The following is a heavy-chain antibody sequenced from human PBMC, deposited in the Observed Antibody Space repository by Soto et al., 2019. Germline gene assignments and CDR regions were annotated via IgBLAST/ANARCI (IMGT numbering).Heavy chain of an antibody. V-gene: IGHV3-74*01. CDR1: GFTFSYYW. Sequence: EVQLVESGGGLVRPGGSLRLSCAASGFTFSYYWMHWVRQAPGKGLVWVSRIHSDGSSTTYADFVKGRFIISRDNARNTVDLQMTSVRVEDTAVYYCARGDRGAFDLWGQGTVVTGSS. D-gene: IGHD1-26*01. J-gene: IGHJ3*01. CDR2: IHSDGSST. CDR3: ARGDRGAFDL.